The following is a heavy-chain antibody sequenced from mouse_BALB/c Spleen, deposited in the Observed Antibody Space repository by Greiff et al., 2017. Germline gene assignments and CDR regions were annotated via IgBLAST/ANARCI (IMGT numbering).Heavy chain of an antibody. CDR3: ARDYRYDGYFDV. CDR2: ISSGSSTI. V-gene: IGHV5-17*02. Sequence: DVKLVESGGGLVQPGGSRKLSCAASGFTFSSFGMHWVRQAPEKGLEWVAYISSGSSTIYYADTVKGRFTISRDNPKNTLFLQMTSLRSEDTAMYYCARDYRYDGYFDVWGAGTTVTVSS. D-gene: IGHD2-14*01. J-gene: IGHJ1*01. CDR1: GFTFSSFG.